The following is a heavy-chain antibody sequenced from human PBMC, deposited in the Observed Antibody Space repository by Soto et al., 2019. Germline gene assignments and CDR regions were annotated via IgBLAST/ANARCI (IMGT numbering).Heavy chain of an antibody. CDR3: AREWFIVGRPRPVYYYYGMDV. V-gene: IGHV6-1*01. J-gene: IGHJ6*02. Sequence: SQTLSLTCAISGDSVSSNSAAWNWIRQSPSRGLEWLGRTYYRSKWYNDYAVSVKSRITINPDTSKNQFSLQLNSVTPEDTAVYYCAREWFIVGRPRPVYYYYGMDVWAKGPRSPLL. CDR1: GDSVSSNSAA. D-gene: IGHD3-10*01. CDR2: TYYRSKWYN.